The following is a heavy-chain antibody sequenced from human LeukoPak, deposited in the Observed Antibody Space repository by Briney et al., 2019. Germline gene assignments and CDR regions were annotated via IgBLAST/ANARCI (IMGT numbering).Heavy chain of an antibody. Sequence: SETLSLTCAVYVGSFSGYYWSWIRQPPGKGLEWIGEINHSGSTNYNPSPKSRVTISVDTSKNQFSLKLNSMTAADTAVYYCARGRDGSWVYFDYWGQGTLVTVSS. CDR3: ARGRDGSWVYFDY. J-gene: IGHJ4*02. CDR1: VGSFSGYY. CDR2: INHSGST. V-gene: IGHV4-34*01. D-gene: IGHD1-26*01.